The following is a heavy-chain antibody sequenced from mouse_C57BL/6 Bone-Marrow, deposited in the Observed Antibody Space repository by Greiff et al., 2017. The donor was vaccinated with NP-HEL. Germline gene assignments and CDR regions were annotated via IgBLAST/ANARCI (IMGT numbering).Heavy chain of an antibody. J-gene: IGHJ2*01. V-gene: IGHV5-9*01. D-gene: IGHD1-1*01. CDR1: GFTFSSYT. CDR3: ARGTLRIDY. CDR2: ISGGGGNN. Sequence: EVKLVESGGGLVKPGGSLKLSCAASGFTFSSYTMSWVRQTPEKRLEWVATISGGGGNNYSPDSVKGRFPISRDNAKNTLYLQMSSLRSEDTALYYCARGTLRIDYWGQGTTLTVSA.